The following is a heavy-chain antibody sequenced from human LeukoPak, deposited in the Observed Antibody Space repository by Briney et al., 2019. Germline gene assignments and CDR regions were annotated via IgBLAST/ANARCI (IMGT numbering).Heavy chain of an antibody. J-gene: IGHJ4*02. D-gene: IGHD1-26*01. CDR2: INHSGST. V-gene: IGHV4-34*01. CDR3: ARALVGATFDY. CDR1: GGSFSGYY. Sequence: SETLSLTCAVYGGSFSGYYWSWIRQPPGKGLEWIGEINHSGSTNYNPSLKSRVTISVDTSKNQFSLKLSSVTAADTAVYHCARALVGATFDYWGQGTLVTVSS.